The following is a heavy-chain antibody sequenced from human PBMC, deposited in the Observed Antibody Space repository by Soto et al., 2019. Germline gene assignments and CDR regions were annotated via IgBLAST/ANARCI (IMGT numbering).Heavy chain of an antibody. CDR1: GVSISRGGYY. CDR3: AKVYERTDYVFSSAHYAMDV. V-gene: IGHV4-31*03. D-gene: IGHD3-3*01. Sequence: QVQLQESGPGLVKPSQTLSLTCTVSGVSISRGGYYWSWIRQHPGKGLEWIGYIYYTGSTYDNPSLKSRVTLSVDTSKNQFSLKLSSVTAADTAVYYCAKVYERTDYVFSSAHYAMDVWGQGTTVSVSS. J-gene: IGHJ6*02. CDR2: IYYTGST.